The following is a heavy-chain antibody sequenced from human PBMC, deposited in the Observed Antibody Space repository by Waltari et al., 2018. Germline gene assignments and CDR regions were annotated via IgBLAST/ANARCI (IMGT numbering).Heavy chain of an antibody. CDR1: GFTFDDYA. CDR3: AKTQQLGFDY. V-gene: IGHV3-9*01. Sequence: EVQLVESGGGLVQPGRSLRLSCAASGFTFDDYAMHWVRQAPGKGLEWVSGISWNGGSIGYADSVKGRFTISRDKAKNSLYLQMNSLRAEDTALYYCAKTQQLGFDYWGQGTLVTVSS. J-gene: IGHJ4*02. CDR2: ISWNGGSI. D-gene: IGHD6-13*01.